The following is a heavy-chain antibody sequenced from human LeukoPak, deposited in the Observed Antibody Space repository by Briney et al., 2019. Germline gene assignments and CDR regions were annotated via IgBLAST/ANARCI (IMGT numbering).Heavy chain of an antibody. CDR3: AKDSTVSGSYYGMDI. D-gene: IGHD3-22*01. V-gene: IGHV3-23*01. J-gene: IGHJ6*02. Sequence: GGSLRLSCAASGFTFSSYIVTWVRQAPGKGLEWVSSISGSGSTTYFADSVKGRFTISRDNSKNTLYLQTSSLRAEDTAIYYCAKDSTVSGSYYGMDIWGQGTTVTVSS. CDR1: GFTFSSYI. CDR2: ISGSGSTT.